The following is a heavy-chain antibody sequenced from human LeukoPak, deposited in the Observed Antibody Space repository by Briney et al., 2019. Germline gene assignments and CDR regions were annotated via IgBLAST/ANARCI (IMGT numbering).Heavy chain of an antibody. V-gene: IGHV4-39*01. J-gene: IGHJ6*03. CDR1: GGSISSSSYY. D-gene: IGHD3-3*01. CDR3: ARHAYYDFWSGYLGTSYYYYYMDV. CDR2: IYYSGST. Sequence: SETLSLTCTVSGGSISSSSYYWGWIRQPPGKGLEWIGSIYYSGSTYYYPSLKSRVTISVDTSKNQFSLKLSSVTAADTAVYYCARHAYYDFWSGYLGTSYYYYYMDVWGKGTTVTVSS.